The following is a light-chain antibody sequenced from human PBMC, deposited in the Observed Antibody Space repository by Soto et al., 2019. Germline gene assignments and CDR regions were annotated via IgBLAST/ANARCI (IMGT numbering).Light chain of an antibody. V-gene: IGKV1-39*01. CDR1: QSVSTS. Sequence: DIQMTQSPSSLSASIGDRVIITCRTSQSVSTSLNWYRHKPGEAPRLLIYTASTLHGGVPSRFSGSGSVTEFTLTISSLQPEDFATYYCQESYSSPFTIGPGNRVEVK. CDR2: TAS. J-gene: IGKJ3*01. CDR3: QESYSSPFT.